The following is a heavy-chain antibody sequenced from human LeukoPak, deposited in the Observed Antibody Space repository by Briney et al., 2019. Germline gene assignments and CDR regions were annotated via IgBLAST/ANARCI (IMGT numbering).Heavy chain of an antibody. CDR1: GFTFSSYA. CDR3: ARDSGGLMPYDY. Sequence: GGSLRLSCAASGFTFSSYAMHWVRQAPGKGLEWVAVISYDGSNKYYADSVKGRFTISRDNSKNTLYLQMNSLRAENTAVYYCARDSGGLMPYDYWGPGTLVTVSS. D-gene: IGHD4-23*01. J-gene: IGHJ4*02. CDR2: ISYDGSNK. V-gene: IGHV3-30*04.